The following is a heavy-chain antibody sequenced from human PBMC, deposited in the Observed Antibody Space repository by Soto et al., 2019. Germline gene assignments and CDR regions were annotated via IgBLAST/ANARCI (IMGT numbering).Heavy chain of an antibody. CDR1: GGTFSSYA. V-gene: IGHV1-69*13. J-gene: IGHJ6*02. CDR3: AREYGSGSYYFYYYYGMDV. Sequence: SVKVSCKASGGTFSSYAISWVRQAPGQGLEWMGGIIPIFGIVNYTQKFQGRVTITADESTSTAYMELRSLRSEDTAVYYCAREYGSGSYYFYYYYGMDVWGQGTTVTVSS. D-gene: IGHD3-10*01. CDR2: IIPIFGIV.